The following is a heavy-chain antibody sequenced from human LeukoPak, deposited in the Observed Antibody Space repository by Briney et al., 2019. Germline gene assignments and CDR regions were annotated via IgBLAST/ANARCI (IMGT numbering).Heavy chain of an antibody. CDR2: ISYDGSNK. CDR3: ARDTGWIQLWFGAFDI. D-gene: IGHD5-18*01. J-gene: IGHJ3*02. CDR1: GFTFSDYY. V-gene: IGHV3-30-3*01. Sequence: GGSLRLSCAASGFTFSDYYMSWIRQAPGKGLEWVAVISYDGSNKYYADSVKGRFTISRDNSKNTLYLQMNSLRAEDTAVYYCARDTGWIQLWFGAFDIWGQGTMATVSS.